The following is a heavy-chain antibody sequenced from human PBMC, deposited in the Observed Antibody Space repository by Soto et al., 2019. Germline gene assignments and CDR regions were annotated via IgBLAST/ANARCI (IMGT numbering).Heavy chain of an antibody. D-gene: IGHD2-21*01. CDR1: GFIFSNYK. CDR3: ARDHLFAGYYYYLDV. J-gene: IGHJ6*03. CDR2: ISGTSSHI. V-gene: IGHV3-21*06. Sequence: EVQLVESGGGLVKPGGSLTLSCATSGFIFSNYKMNWVRQAPGKGLEWVSSISGTSSHIYYADSVKGRFTISRDNAENSLYLQMNSLRAEDTAVYYCARDHLFAGYYYYLDVWGKGTTVIVSS.